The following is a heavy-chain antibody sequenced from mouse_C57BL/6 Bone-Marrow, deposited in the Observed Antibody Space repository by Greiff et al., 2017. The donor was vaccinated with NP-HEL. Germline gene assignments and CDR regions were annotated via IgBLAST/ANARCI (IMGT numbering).Heavy chain of an antibody. CDR1: GYTFTDYY. V-gene: IGHV1-26*01. CDR3: ASNYGSRKGIAY. Sequence: VQLQQSGPELVKPGASVKISCKASGYTFTDYYMNWVKQSHGKSLEWIGDINPNNGGTSYNQKFKGKATLSVDKSSSTAYMELRSLTSEDSAVYYCASNYGSRKGIAYWGQGTLVTVSA. J-gene: IGHJ3*01. D-gene: IGHD1-1*01. CDR2: INPNNGGT.